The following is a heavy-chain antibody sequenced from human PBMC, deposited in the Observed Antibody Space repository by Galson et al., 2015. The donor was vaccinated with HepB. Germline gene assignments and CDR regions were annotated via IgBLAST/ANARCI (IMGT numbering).Heavy chain of an antibody. CDR2: ISYDGSNK. CDR1: GFTFSSYG. Sequence: SLRLSCAASGFTFSSYGMHWVHQAPGKGLEWVAVISYDGSNKYYADSVKGRFTISRDNSKNTLYLQMNSLGAEDTAVYYCAKDWGYGDYVNWFDPWGQGTLVTVSS. CDR3: AKDWGYGDYVNWFDP. V-gene: IGHV3-30*18. J-gene: IGHJ5*02. D-gene: IGHD4-17*01.